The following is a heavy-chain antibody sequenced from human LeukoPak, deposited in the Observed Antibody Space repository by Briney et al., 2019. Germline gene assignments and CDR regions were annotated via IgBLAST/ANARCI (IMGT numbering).Heavy chain of an antibody. V-gene: IGHV1-69*01. J-gene: IGHJ4*02. CDR3: AKEGSSWHYFDY. D-gene: IGHD6-13*01. CDR1: GGTFSSYA. Sequence: SVKVSCKASGGTFSSYAISWVRQAPGQGLEWMGGIIPIFGTANYAQKFQGRVTITADESTSTAYMELSSLRSEDTAVYYCAKEGSSWHYFDYWGQGTLVTVSS. CDR2: IIPIFGTA.